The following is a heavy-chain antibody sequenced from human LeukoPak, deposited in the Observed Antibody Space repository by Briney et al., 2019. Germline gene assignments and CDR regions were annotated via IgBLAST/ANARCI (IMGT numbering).Heavy chain of an antibody. CDR1: GFTFDDYG. V-gene: IGHV3-23*01. J-gene: IGHJ4*02. CDR3: AAYYDSSGYYRTPFDY. Sequence: GGSLRLSCAASGFTFDDYGMSWVRQAPGKGLEWVSGISGSGGSTYYADSVEGRFTISRDNSKHTLYLQINSLRAEDTAVYYCAAYYDSSGYYRTPFDYWGQGTLVTVST. CDR2: ISGSGGST. D-gene: IGHD3-22*01.